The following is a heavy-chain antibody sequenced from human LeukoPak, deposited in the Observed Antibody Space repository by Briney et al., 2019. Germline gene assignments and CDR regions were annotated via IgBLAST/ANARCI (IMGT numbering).Heavy chain of an antibody. J-gene: IGHJ3*02. Sequence: PSETLSLTCTVSGGSISSGSYYWSWIRQLAGKGLEWIGRIYTSGSTNYNPSLKSRVTISVDTSENQFSLKLSSVTAADTAVYYCAREVEGATSYAFDIWGQGTMVTVSS. CDR2: IYTSGST. V-gene: IGHV4-61*02. CDR1: GGSISSGSYY. CDR3: AREVEGATSYAFDI. D-gene: IGHD1-26*01.